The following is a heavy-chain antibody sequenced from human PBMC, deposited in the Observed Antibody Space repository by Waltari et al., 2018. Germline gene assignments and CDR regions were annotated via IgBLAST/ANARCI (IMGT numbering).Heavy chain of an antibody. CDR1: GGSISSYY. V-gene: IGHV4-4*07. D-gene: IGHD2-2*02. CDR2: IYTSGST. Sequence: QVQLQESGPGLVKPSETLSLTCTVSGGSISSYYWSWIRQPAGKGLEWIGRIYTSGSTNYNPSLKSRVTMAVDTSKNQFSLKLSSVTAADTAVYYCAREGWVVPAAIGFDPWGQGTLVTVSS. CDR3: AREGWVVPAAIGFDP. J-gene: IGHJ5*02.